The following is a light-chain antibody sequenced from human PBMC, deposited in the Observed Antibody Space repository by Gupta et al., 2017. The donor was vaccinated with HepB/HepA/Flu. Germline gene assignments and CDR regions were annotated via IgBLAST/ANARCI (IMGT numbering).Light chain of an antibody. CDR2: KAS. CDR1: QSISSW. V-gene: IGKV1-5*03. CDR3: QQYNSLWT. J-gene: IGKJ1*01. Sequence: DIQMTQSPSTLSASVGDRVTITCRVSQSISSWLAGYQQKPGKAPKLLSYKASSLESVVPSRFSGSGSGTEFTLTISSLQPDDFATYYRQQYNSLWTFGQGTKVEIK.